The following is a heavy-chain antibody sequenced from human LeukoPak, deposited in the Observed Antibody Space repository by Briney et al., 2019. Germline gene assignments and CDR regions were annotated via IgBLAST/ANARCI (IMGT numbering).Heavy chain of an antibody. D-gene: IGHD2-2*01. Sequence: ASVKVSCKASGYIFTSYGITWVRQAPGQGPEWMGWISGNTEYAQKLQGRVTMTTDTSTRTAYMELRSLRSDDTAVYYCARCTSTSCCAPLDLWGQGTVVTVSS. V-gene: IGHV1-18*01. CDR3: ARCTSTSCCAPLDL. CDR1: GYIFTSYG. CDR2: ISGNT. J-gene: IGHJ3*01.